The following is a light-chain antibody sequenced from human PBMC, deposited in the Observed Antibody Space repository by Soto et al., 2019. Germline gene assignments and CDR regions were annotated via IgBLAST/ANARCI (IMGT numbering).Light chain of an antibody. V-gene: IGKV3-11*01. Sequence: EIVLTRSPGTLSLPSGQRATLSCRASQSVSNFLAWFQQKPGQANRILIYDEYNRATGIKARFSGSGSGTDFTLTISSIEPEDFAIYYCQQRGSWQWTFGTGTKVDNK. J-gene: IGKJ1*01. CDR3: QQRGSWQWT. CDR1: QSVSNF. CDR2: DEY.